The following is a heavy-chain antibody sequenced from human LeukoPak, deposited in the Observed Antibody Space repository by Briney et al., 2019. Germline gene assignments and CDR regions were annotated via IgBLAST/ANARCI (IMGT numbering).Heavy chain of an antibody. V-gene: IGHV4-59*01. CDR2: IYYSGST. CDR1: GGSISSYY. CDR3: ARDNGGGYYGRSSAFDI. J-gene: IGHJ3*02. Sequence: SETLSLTCTVSGGSISSYYWSWIRQPPGKGLEWIGYIYYSGSTNYNPSLKSRVTISVDTSKNQFSLKLSSVTAADTAVYYCARDNGGGYYGRSSAFDIWGQGTMVTVSS. D-gene: IGHD1-26*01.